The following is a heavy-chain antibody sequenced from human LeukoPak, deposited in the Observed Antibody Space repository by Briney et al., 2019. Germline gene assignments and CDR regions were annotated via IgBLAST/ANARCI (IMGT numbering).Heavy chain of an antibody. CDR3: ARVRSGDRGYCSSISCLRYGMDV. V-gene: IGHV4-59*01. D-gene: IGHD2-2*01. J-gene: IGHJ6*02. Sequence: PSETLSLTCTVSGGSISSYYWSWIRQPPGKGREWIGYIYYSGSTNYNPSLKSRVTISVDTSKNQFSLKLSSVTAADTAVYYCARVRSGDRGYCSSISCLRYGMDVWGQGTTVTVSS. CDR1: GGSISSYY. CDR2: IYYSGST.